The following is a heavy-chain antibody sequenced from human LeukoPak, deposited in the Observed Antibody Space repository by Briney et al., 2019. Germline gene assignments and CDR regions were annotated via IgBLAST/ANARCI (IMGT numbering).Heavy chain of an antibody. CDR3: ARVRGWEPTGFGY. CDR1: GGSFSGYY. CDR2: INHSGST. D-gene: IGHD1-26*01. Sequence: SETLSLTCAVYGGSFSGYYWSWIRQPPGKGLEWIGEINHSGSTNYNPSLKSRVTISVDTSKNQFPLKLSSVTAADTAVYYCARVRGWEPTGFGYWGQGTLVTVSS. V-gene: IGHV4-34*01. J-gene: IGHJ4*02.